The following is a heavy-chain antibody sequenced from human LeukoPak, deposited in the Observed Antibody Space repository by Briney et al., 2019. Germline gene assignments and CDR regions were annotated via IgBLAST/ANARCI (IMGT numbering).Heavy chain of an antibody. V-gene: IGHV3-21*01. CDR2: ISSSSSYI. Sequence: GGSLRLSCAASGFTFSSYSMNWVRQAPGKGLEWVSSISSSSSYIYYADSVKGRFTISRDNAKNSLYLQMNSLRAEDTAVYYCARDAYYDILTNWFDPWGQGTLVTVSS. CDR3: ARDAYYDILTNWFDP. J-gene: IGHJ5*02. D-gene: IGHD3-9*01. CDR1: GFTFSSYS.